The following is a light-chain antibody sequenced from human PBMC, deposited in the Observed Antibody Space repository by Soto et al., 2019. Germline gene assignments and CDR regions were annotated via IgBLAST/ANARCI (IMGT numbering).Light chain of an antibody. CDR2: GNS. CDR3: QSYDSSLFGSYV. V-gene: IGLV1-40*01. J-gene: IGLJ1*01. Sequence: QSVLTQPPSVSGAPGQRVTISCTGSSSNIGAGYDVHWYQQLPGTAPKLLIYGNSNRPSGVPDRFSGSKSGTSASLAITGLQAEDEADYYCQSYDSSLFGSYVFVTGTKVTVL. CDR1: SSNIGAGYD.